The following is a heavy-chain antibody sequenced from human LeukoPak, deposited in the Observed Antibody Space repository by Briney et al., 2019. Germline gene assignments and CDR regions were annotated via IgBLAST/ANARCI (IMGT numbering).Heavy chain of an antibody. CDR2: IRYDGSNK. J-gene: IGHJ4*02. V-gene: IGHV3-30*02. CDR1: GFTFSSYG. Sequence: PGGSLRLSCAASGFTFSSYGMHWVRQAPGKGLEWVAFIRYDGSNKYYADSVKGRFTITRDNSKNTLYLQMNSLRAEDTAVYYCARHYCSSTNCDTAYWGQGTLVTVSS. D-gene: IGHD2-2*02. CDR3: ARHYCSSTNCDTAY.